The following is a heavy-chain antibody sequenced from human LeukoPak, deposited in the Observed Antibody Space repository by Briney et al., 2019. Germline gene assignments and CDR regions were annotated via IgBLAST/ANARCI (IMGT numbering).Heavy chain of an antibody. CDR2: IIPIFGTA. CDR1: GGTFSSYA. D-gene: IGHD3-22*01. Sequence: EASVKVSCKASGGTFSSYAISWVRQAPGQGLEWMGGIIPIFGTANYAQKFQGRVTITADESTSTAYMELSSLRSEDTAVYYCARFPWYYDSSGYSTYYYYYGMDVWGQGTTVTVSS. CDR3: ARFPWYYDSSGYSTYYYYYGMDV. J-gene: IGHJ6*02. V-gene: IGHV1-69*13.